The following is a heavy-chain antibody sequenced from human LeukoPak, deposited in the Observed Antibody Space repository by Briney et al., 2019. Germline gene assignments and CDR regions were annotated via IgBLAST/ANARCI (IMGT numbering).Heavy chain of an antibody. CDR3: ATGEYPRKNWFDP. Sequence: ASVKVSCKVSGYTFTDYYMHWVQQAPGKGLEWMGLVDPEDGETIYAEKFQGRVTITADTSTDTAYMELSSLRSEDTAVCYCATGEYPRKNWFDPWGQGTLVTVSS. CDR2: VDPEDGET. D-gene: IGHD2-2*02. V-gene: IGHV1-69-2*01. CDR1: GYTFTDYY. J-gene: IGHJ5*02.